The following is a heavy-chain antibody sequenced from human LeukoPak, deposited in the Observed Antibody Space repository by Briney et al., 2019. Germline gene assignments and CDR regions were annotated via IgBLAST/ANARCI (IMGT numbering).Heavy chain of an antibody. Sequence: GGSLRLSCAASGFTFSSYAMSWVRQAPGKGLEWVSAIIGSGGSTYYADSVKGRFTISRDNSKNTLYLQMNSLTAEDTAVYYCARDRSCRSTRCYDFDYWGQGTLVTVSS. CDR2: IIGSGGST. CDR1: GFTFSSYA. J-gene: IGHJ4*02. V-gene: IGHV3-23*01. D-gene: IGHD2-2*01. CDR3: ARDRSCRSTRCYDFDY.